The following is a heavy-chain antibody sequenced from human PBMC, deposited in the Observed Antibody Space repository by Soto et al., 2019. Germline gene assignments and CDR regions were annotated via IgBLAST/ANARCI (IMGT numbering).Heavy chain of an antibody. D-gene: IGHD5-12*01. CDR2: IKEDGSEK. V-gene: IGHV3-7*01. Sequence: GGSLRLSCAASGFTFSSSWMTWVRQAPGKGLAWVANIKEDGSEKYYVDSVKGRFTISRDNTNESLYLQMNSLRAEDTAVYYCARDPVPVGYRGLDVWGQGTTVTVSS. J-gene: IGHJ6*02. CDR3: ARDPVPVGYRGLDV. CDR1: GFTFSSSW.